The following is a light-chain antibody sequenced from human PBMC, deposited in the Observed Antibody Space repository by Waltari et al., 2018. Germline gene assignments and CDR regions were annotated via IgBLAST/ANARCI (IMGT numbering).Light chain of an antibody. CDR2: DIS. CDR3: CLSSRGARV. CDR1: TGAVTRKQI. J-gene: IGLJ3*02. Sequence: QVVVTQEPSLTVSPGGTVTLTCGSSTGAVTRKQIRDWFQQKPGQAPRTLIWDISNRDSWSPARFSGSLLGGQAALTLSGPLPEDEAEYYCCLSSRGARVFGGGTKLTVL. V-gene: IGLV7-46*01.